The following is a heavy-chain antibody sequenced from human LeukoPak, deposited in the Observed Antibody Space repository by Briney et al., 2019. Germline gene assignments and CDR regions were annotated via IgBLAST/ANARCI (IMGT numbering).Heavy chain of an antibody. J-gene: IGHJ4*02. D-gene: IGHD3-10*01. CDR3: APPPYGSAPKD. Sequence: GGSLRLSCEASGLTFNKYWMTWVRQAPGKGLEWVANIKQDGSEKNYVDSVKGRFTISRDTSKNTLFLQMNSLRAEDTAVYYCAPPPYGSAPKDWGQGTLVTVSS. V-gene: IGHV3-7*01. CDR1: GLTFNKYW. CDR2: IKQDGSEK.